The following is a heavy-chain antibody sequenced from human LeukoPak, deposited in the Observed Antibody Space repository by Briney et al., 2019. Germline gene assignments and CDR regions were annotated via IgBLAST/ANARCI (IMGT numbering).Heavy chain of an antibody. CDR1: GFTFSSYA. J-gene: IGHJ3*02. CDR3: AKGDGGYCSGGSCYSSLADHDAFDI. Sequence: GGSLRLSCAASGFTFSSYAMSWVRQAPGKGLEWVSAISGSGGSTYYADSVKGRFTISRDNSKNTRYLQMNSLRAEDTAVYYCAKGDGGYCSGGSCYSSLADHDAFDIWGRGTMVTVSS. D-gene: IGHD2-15*01. V-gene: IGHV3-23*01. CDR2: ISGSGGST.